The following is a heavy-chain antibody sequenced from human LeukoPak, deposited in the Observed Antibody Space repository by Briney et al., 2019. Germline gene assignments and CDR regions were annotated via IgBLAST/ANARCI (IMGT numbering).Heavy chain of an antibody. Sequence: SETLSLTCAVYGGSFSGYYWSWIRQPPGKGLEWIGEINHSGSTNYNPSLKRRVTISVDTSKNQFSLKLSSVTAADTAVYYCARVMVRGVIRDWGQGTLVTVSS. CDR3: ARVMVRGVIRD. D-gene: IGHD3-10*01. CDR2: INHSGST. J-gene: IGHJ4*02. V-gene: IGHV4-34*01. CDR1: GGSFSGYY.